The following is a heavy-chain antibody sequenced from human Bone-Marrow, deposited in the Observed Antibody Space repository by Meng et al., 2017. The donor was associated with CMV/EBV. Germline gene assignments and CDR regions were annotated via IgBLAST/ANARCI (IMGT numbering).Heavy chain of an antibody. CDR2: ISYDGGNE. CDR3: ARVVGSLQYYYYYYGMDV. V-gene: IGHV3-30*03. D-gene: IGHD1-26*01. Sequence: GGSLRLSCAASGFTFSSYSMNWVRQAPGKGLEWVAIISYDGGNEYYADSVKGRFTISRDNSKNTLYLQMNSLRAEDTAVYYCARVVGSLQYYYYYYGMDVWGQGTTVTVSS. CDR1: GFTFSSYS. J-gene: IGHJ6*02.